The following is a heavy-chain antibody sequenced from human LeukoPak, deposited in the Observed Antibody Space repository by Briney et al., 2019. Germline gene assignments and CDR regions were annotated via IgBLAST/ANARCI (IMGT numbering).Heavy chain of an antibody. CDR1: GFTFDDYG. D-gene: IGHD2-15*01. V-gene: IGHV3-15*01. CDR3: TTRRQDGW. CDR2: IKSKSDGGTI. Sequence: SGGSLRLSCAASGFTFDDYGMSWVRQAPGKGLEWVGRIKSKSDGGTIDYAAPVKGRFTISRDDSRNTLYLQMNSLKTEDTAVYYCTTRRQDGWWGQGTLVTVS. J-gene: IGHJ4*02.